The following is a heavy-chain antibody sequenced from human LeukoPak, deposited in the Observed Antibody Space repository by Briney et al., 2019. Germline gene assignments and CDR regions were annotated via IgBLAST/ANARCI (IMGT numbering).Heavy chain of an antibody. V-gene: IGHV1-18*01. CDR1: GYTFTSYG. CDR3: ARDYPGVAVYYYDSSGYYVVAFDI. CDR2: ISAYNGNT. D-gene: IGHD3-22*01. Sequence: ASVKVSCKASGYTFTSYGISWVRQAPGQGLEWMGWISAYNGNTNYAQKLQGRVTMTTDTSTSTAYMELRSLRSDDTAVYYCARDYPGVAVYYYDSSGYYVVAFDIWGQGTMVTVSS. J-gene: IGHJ3*02.